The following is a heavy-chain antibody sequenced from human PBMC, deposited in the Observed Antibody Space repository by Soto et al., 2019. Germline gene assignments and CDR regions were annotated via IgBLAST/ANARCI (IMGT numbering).Heavy chain of an antibody. D-gene: IGHD6-6*01. CDR1: GYTFTSYD. CDR2: MNPNSGNT. Sequence: ASVKVSCKASGYTFTSYDINCVRQSTGQGLEWMGWMNPNSGNTGYAQKFQGRVTMTRNTSVSTAYMELSSLRSEDTAVYYCARPGQLVGEYYYYYYYMDVWGKGTTVTVSS. V-gene: IGHV1-8*01. J-gene: IGHJ6*03. CDR3: ARPGQLVGEYYYYYYYMDV.